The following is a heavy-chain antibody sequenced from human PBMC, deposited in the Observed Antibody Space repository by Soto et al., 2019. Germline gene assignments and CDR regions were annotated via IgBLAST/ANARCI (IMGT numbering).Heavy chain of an antibody. CDR3: VRVAGSASWYETDS. V-gene: IGHV4-38-2*01. Sequence: SETLSLTXAVSGYSISSGYYWGWIRQPPGKGLEWLGTTYYGASSYYNPSLRSRITILLDASTNQLSLKLSSVTAADTAVYFCVRVAGSASWYETDSWGQGILVTVS. J-gene: IGHJ4*02. D-gene: IGHD6-13*01. CDR2: TYYGASS. CDR1: GYSISSGYY.